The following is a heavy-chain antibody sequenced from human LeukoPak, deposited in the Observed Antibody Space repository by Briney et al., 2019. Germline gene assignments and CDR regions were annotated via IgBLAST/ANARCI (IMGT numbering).Heavy chain of an antibody. CDR3: TRTLGAVADSRYWFDP. CDR1: GYTFTSYY. V-gene: IGHV1-2*02. Sequence: ASVKVSCKASGYTFTSYYMHWVRQAPGQGLEWMGWINPNSGGTNYAQKFQGRVTMTRDTSISTAYMELSRLRSDDTAVYYCTRTLGAVADSRYWFDPWGQGTLVTVSS. D-gene: IGHD3-16*01. CDR2: INPNSGGT. J-gene: IGHJ5*02.